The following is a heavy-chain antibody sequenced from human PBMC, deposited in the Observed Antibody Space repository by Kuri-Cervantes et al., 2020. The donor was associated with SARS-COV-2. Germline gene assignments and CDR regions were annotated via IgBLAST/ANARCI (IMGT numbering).Heavy chain of an antibody. V-gene: IGHV1-69*01. J-gene: IGHJ6*03. D-gene: IGHD3-22*01. Sequence: GGSLRLSCKASGGTFSSYAISWVRQAPGQGLEWMGGIIPILGTANYAQKFQGRVTITADESTSTAYMELSSLRSEDTAVYYCALGYWGSGYPRYYYYMDVWGKGTTVTVSS. CDR2: IIPILGTA. CDR1: GGTFSSYA. CDR3: ALGYWGSGYPRYYYYMDV.